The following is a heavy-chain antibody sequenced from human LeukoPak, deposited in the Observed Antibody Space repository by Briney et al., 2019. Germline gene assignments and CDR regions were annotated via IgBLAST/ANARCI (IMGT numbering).Heavy chain of an antibody. CDR2: INPNSGGT. J-gene: IGHJ3*02. D-gene: IGHD5-18*01. Sequence: ASVKVSCKASGYTFTGYYMHWVRQAPGQGLEWMGWINPNSGGTSYAQKFQGRVTMTRDTFISTAYMELSRLRSDDTAVYYCAREYSYGYPFDIWGQGTMVTVSS. V-gene: IGHV1-2*02. CDR3: AREYSYGYPFDI. CDR1: GYTFTGYY.